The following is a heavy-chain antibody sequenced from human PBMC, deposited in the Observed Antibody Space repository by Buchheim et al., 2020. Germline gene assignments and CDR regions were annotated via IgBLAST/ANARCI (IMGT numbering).Heavy chain of an antibody. V-gene: IGHV3-23*01. D-gene: IGHD6-19*01. CDR3: AKDRGLRIEEADFHDP. Sequence: EVQLLESGGGLVQPGGSLRLSCTASGFTFSSYAMSWVRRAPGKGLEWVSGIGGPGAATYYTGSVKGRFPIPRDNSKKPRPLQMNSLRAEDTAVYYCAKDRGLRIEEADFHDPWGQGTL. J-gene: IGHJ5*02. CDR2: IGGPGAAT. CDR1: GFTFSSYA.